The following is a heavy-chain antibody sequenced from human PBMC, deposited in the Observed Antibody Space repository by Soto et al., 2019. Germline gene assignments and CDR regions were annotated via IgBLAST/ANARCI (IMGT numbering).Heavy chain of an antibody. CDR2: IRRKANSYAT. D-gene: IGHD1-26*01. CDR1: GFALSGST. CDR3: GRENYFSYHGMDV. Sequence: PGGSLRLSGAGAGFALSGSTIQWVRQTSGKGLEWVGRIRRKANSYATVYAAPVKGRFIISRDDSKTTAYLQMSSLKIEITAVYHWGRENYFSYHGMDVWDQGTTVTASS. V-gene: IGHV3-73*01. J-gene: IGHJ6*02.